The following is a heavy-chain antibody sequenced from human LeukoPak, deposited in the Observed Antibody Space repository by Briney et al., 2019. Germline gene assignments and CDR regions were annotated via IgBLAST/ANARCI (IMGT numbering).Heavy chain of an antibody. Sequence: GGSLRLSCAASGFTFSRYAMSWVRQASGKGLECVSAISGSGGSTYYADSVKGRFTISRDNSKNTLYLQMNSLRAEDTAVYNCAKDSRGAVAGTLGYWGQGTLVTVSS. CDR3: AKDSRGAVAGTLGY. D-gene: IGHD6-19*01. CDR2: ISGSGGST. J-gene: IGHJ4*02. V-gene: IGHV3-23*01. CDR1: GFTFSRYA.